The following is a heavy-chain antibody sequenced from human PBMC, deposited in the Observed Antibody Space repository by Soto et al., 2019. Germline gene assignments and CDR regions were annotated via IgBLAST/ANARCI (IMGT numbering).Heavy chain of an antibody. J-gene: IGHJ6*02. Sequence: GESLKISCNGSGYSFTSDWIGWVRQMPGKGLEWMGIIYPGDSDTRYSPSFQGQVTISADKSISTAYLQWSSLKASDTAMYYCAIHPYDFWSGYRDYYYYYGMDVWGQGTTVTVSS. CDR2: IYPGDSDT. D-gene: IGHD3-3*01. V-gene: IGHV5-51*01. CDR3: AIHPYDFWSGYRDYYYYYGMDV. CDR1: GYSFTSDW.